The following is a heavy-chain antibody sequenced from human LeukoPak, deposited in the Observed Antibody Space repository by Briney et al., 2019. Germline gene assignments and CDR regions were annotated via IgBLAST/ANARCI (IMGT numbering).Heavy chain of an antibody. J-gene: IGHJ4*02. V-gene: IGHV3-66*02. Sequence: PGGSLRLSCAASGFTVSSSYMSWVRQAPGKGLEWDSVIYSGGSTYYADSVKGRFTISRDNSKNTLYLQMNSLRAEDTAVYYCARPYYYDSSGYYPYYWGQGTLVTVSS. CDR3: ARPYYYDSSGYYPYY. CDR1: GFTVSSSY. D-gene: IGHD3-22*01. CDR2: IYSGGST.